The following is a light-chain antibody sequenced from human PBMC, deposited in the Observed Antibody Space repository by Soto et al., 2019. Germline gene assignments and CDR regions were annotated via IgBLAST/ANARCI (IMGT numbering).Light chain of an antibody. CDR2: DAS. CDR1: QSVSSY. CDR3: LQYGGSPT. Sequence: EIVLTQSPATLSVSPGERATLSCRASQSVSSYLAWYQQKPGQAPRLLIYDASNRATGIPARFSGSGSGTDFTLTVSRLEPEDFAVYYCLQYGGSPTFGQGTKVDIK. V-gene: IGKV3-11*01. J-gene: IGKJ1*01.